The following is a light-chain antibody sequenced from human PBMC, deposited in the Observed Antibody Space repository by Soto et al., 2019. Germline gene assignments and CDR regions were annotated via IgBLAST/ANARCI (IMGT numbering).Light chain of an antibody. CDR2: AAS. CDR3: QQLNSYLT. CDR1: QGISSY. V-gene: IGKV1-9*01. Sequence: DIQLTQSPSFLSASVGDRVTITCRASQGISSYLAWYQQKPGKAPKPLIYAASTLQSGVPSRFSGSGSGTEFTLTISRLQPEDFATYYCQQLNSYLTFGPGTKVDIK. J-gene: IGKJ3*01.